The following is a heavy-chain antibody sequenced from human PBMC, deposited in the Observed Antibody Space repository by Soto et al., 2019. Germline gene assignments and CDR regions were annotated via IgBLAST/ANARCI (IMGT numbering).Heavy chain of an antibody. CDR3: ARLADYCSGGSCYHGMDV. Sequence: LKISFKGSGYSFTSYWIGWVRQMPGKGLEWMGIIYPGDSDTRYSPSFQGQVTISADKSISTAYLQWSSLKASDTAMYYCARLADYCSGGSCYHGMDVWGQGTTVTVSS. V-gene: IGHV5-51*01. D-gene: IGHD2-15*01. CDR2: IYPGDSDT. CDR1: GYSFTSYW. J-gene: IGHJ6*02.